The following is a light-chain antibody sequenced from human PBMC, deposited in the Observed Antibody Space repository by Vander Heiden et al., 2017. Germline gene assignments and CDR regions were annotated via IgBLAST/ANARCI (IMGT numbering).Light chain of an antibody. Sequence: VLTQSPGTLSLSPGERATLSCRASQSVSSSYLAWYQQKPGQAPRLLIYGASSRATGIPDRFSGSGSGTDFTLTISRLEPEDFAVYYCQQYGSSPQTFGQGTKVEIK. CDR3: QQYGSSPQT. CDR2: GAS. J-gene: IGKJ1*01. V-gene: IGKV3-20*01. CDR1: QSVSSSY.